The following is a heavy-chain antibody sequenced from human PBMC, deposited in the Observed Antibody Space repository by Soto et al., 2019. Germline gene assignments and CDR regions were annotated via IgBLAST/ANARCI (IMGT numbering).Heavy chain of an antibody. Sequence: GGSLRLSCAASGSTFSIYAMSWVRQAPGKGLEWVSTIGGSGGGTSYADFVRGHFTISRDNSRNTLYLHMNNVRAEDTAVYYCAKDAPGSGWLSDYWGQGTLVTVSS. D-gene: IGHD3-22*01. CDR2: IGGSGGGT. CDR1: GSTFSIYA. J-gene: IGHJ4*02. V-gene: IGHV3-23*01. CDR3: AKDAPGSGWLSDY.